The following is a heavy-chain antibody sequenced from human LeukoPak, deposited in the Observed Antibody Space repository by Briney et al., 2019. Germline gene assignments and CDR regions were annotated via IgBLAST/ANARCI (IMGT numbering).Heavy chain of an antibody. J-gene: IGHJ4*02. D-gene: IGHD2-2*01. CDR2: IYSSGST. V-gene: IGHV4-4*07. Sequence: SETLFLTCTVSGDSIRNNYWSWIRQPAGKGLEWIGRIYSSGSTNYNPSLKSRVTLSGDTSNNHFSLKLSSVTAADTALYYCARGGISTSLDYWGQGTLVTVSS. CDR3: ARGGISTSLDY. CDR1: GDSIRNNY.